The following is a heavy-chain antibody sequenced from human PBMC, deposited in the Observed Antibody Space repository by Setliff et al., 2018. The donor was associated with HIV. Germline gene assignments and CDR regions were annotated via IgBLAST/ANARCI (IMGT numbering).Heavy chain of an antibody. V-gene: IGHV1-18*01. CDR2: VSPYNGHT. CDR3: ARWSCGRATCYDSPYNWFEP. CDR1: GYTFTNFG. J-gene: IGHJ5*02. D-gene: IGHD2-2*01. Sequence: ASVKVSCKASGYTFTNFGVGWVRQAPGKGREWMGWVSPYNGHTKYAQRCQGRVTMSTDTSTSTIYMELTSLRSDDTAVYYCARWSCGRATCYDSPYNWFEPWGQGTLVTVSS.